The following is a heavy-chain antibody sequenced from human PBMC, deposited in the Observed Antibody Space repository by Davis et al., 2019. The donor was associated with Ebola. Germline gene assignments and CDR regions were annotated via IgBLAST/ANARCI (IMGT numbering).Heavy chain of an antibody. V-gene: IGHV4-39*01. Sequence: SETLSLTCTVSGGSISSSSYYWGWIRQPPGKGLEWIGSIYYSGSTYSNPSLKSRVTISVDTSKNQFSLKLSSVTAADTAVYYCAQGSGYYGSGSYRDYWGQGTLVTVSS. CDR2: IYYSGST. J-gene: IGHJ4*02. D-gene: IGHD3-10*01. CDR3: AQGSGYYGSGSYRDY. CDR1: GGSISSSSYY.